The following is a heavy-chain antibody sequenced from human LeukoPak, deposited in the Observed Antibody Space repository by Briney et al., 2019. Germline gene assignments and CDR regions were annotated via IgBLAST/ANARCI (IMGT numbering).Heavy chain of an antibody. CDR1: AGFVSNSNYY. D-gene: IGHD2-21*01. CDR2: IYYSGST. V-gene: IGHV4-39*07. J-gene: IGHJ3*02. Sequence: PSETLSLTCTVSAGFVSNSNYYWGWIRQPPGTGLEWIGSIYYSGSTYYNPSLESRVTISVDTSKNQFSLKLSSVTAADTAVYYCARFPLFFVQFAFDIWGQGTMVTVSS. CDR3: ARFPLFFVQFAFDI.